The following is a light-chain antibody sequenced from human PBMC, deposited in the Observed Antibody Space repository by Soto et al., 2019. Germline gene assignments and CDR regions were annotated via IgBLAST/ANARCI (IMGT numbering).Light chain of an antibody. CDR1: SSNIGAGYD. Sequence: QSVLAQPPSVSGAPGRKVTISCTGSSSNIGAGYDLHWYQQLPGTAPKLLLYGNINRPSGVPDRFSGSKSGTSASLAITGLQAEDEADYYCQSYDSSLSAYVFGTGTKVTVL. J-gene: IGLJ1*01. CDR2: GNI. V-gene: IGLV1-40*01. CDR3: QSYDSSLSAYV.